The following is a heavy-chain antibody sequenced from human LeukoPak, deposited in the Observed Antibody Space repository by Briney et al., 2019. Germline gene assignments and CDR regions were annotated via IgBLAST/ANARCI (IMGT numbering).Heavy chain of an antibody. V-gene: IGHV1-69*01. CDR3: ARGIVGATTKVAFDY. J-gene: IGHJ4*02. D-gene: IGHD1-26*01. Sequence: SVKVSCKASGGTFSSYAISWVRQAPGQGLEWMGGIITIFGTANYAQKFQGRVTITADESTSTAYMELSSLRSEDTAVYYCARGIVGATTKVAFDYWGQGTLVTVSS. CDR1: GGTFSSYA. CDR2: IITIFGTA.